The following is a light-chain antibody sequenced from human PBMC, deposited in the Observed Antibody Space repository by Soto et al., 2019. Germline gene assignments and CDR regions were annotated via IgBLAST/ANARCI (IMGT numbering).Light chain of an antibody. V-gene: IGKV3-11*01. J-gene: IGKJ5*01. CDR3: QRRKNWPTEVT. CDR2: DSS. CDR1: QSVSSY. Sequence: ILFTQSPTTLSLSPGERATLSCRASQSVSSYLAWYQQKPGQAPRPLIYDSSNRSTGIPARFSGSRSGTETAFTLTIRRLEAVDFSYCQRRKNWPTEVTFGQGTRLEIK.